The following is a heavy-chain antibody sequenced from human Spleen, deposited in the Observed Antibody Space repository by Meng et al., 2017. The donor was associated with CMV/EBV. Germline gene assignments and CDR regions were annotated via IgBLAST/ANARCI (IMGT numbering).Heavy chain of an antibody. Sequence: ASVKVSCKASGYTFTDYFLHWVRQAPGQGLEWMGWINPDTGDTDYAQNFQGRVTMTRGTSISTVYMELSRLRSDDTAVYYCSYSVGLGYFDYWGQGSLVTVSS. V-gene: IGHV1-2*02. CDR2: INPDTGDT. CDR1: GYTFTDYF. D-gene: IGHD5/OR15-5a*01. CDR3: SYSVGLGYFDY. J-gene: IGHJ4*02.